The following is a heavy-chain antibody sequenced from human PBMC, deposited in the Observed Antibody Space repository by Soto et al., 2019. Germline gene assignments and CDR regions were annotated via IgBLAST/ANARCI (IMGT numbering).Heavy chain of an antibody. Sequence: SETLSLTCTVSGGSISSYYWIWIRQPPGKGLEWIGYIYYSGSTNYNPSLKSRVTISVDTSKNQFSLKLSSVTAADTAVYYCARDSRVRAGGGYYYYGMDVWGQGTTVTVSS. J-gene: IGHJ6*02. CDR1: GGSISSYY. CDR3: ARDSRVRAGGGYYYYGMDV. D-gene: IGHD2-15*01. V-gene: IGHV4-59*01. CDR2: IYYSGST.